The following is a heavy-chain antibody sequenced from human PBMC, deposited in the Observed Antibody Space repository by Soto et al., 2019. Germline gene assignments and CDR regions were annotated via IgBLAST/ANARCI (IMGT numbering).Heavy chain of an antibody. Sequence: SVKVSCKASGGTFSSYAISWVRQAPGQGLEWMGGIIPIFGTANYAQKFQGRVTITADESTSTAYMELSSLRSEDTAVYYCAASRSSGWSTYYYYSMDVWGQGTTVTVSS. CDR2: IIPIFGTA. D-gene: IGHD6-19*01. V-gene: IGHV1-69*13. CDR3: AASRSSGWSTYYYYSMDV. CDR1: GGTFSSYA. J-gene: IGHJ6*02.